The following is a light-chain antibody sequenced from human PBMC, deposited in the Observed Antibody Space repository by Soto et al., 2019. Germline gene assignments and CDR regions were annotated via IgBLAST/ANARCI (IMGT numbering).Light chain of an antibody. Sequence: EIVLTQSPGTLSLSPGERATLSCRASQSVSRSYLAWYQKKPGQAPRLLIYGASSRATGIPDRFSGSGSGTDFTLTITGLEPEDFAVYYCQQYGSSPPWTFGQGTKVEIK. CDR2: GAS. CDR1: QSVSRSY. J-gene: IGKJ1*01. CDR3: QQYGSSPPWT. V-gene: IGKV3-20*01.